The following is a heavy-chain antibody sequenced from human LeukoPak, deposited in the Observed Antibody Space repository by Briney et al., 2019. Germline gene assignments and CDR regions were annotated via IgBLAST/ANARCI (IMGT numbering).Heavy chain of an antibody. CDR3: ARGNFDY. CDR2: INPSGGST. J-gene: IGHJ4*02. CDR1: GYTFTNYD. V-gene: IGHV1-46*01. Sequence: ASVKVSCTASGYTFTNYDINWVRRAPGQGPEWMGWINPSGGSTSYAQKFQGRVTMTRDTSTSTVYMELSSLRSEDTAVYYCARGNFDYWGQGTLVTVSS.